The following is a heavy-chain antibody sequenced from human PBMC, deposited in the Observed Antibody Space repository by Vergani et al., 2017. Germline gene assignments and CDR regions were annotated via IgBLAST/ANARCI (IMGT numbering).Heavy chain of an antibody. CDR2: IIPMFGTT. CDR1: GGTFSSYS. V-gene: IGHV1-69*01. D-gene: IGHD6-19*01. Sequence: QVQLVQSGAEVKKPGSSVKVSCKASGGTFSSYSTLWVRQAPGQGLEWMGGIIPMFGTTYYAQKFQGRVTITADESTSTAYMELNSLRSEDTAVYYCARGGRAKWLVRFYLDYWGQGTLVTVSS. J-gene: IGHJ4*02. CDR3: ARGGRAKWLVRFYLDY.